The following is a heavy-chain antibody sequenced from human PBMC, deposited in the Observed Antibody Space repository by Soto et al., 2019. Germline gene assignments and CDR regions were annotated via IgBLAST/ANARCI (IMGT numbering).Heavy chain of an antibody. D-gene: IGHD6-13*01. CDR3: ARDQGKYSSRWSKGAFEFGY. CDR1: GFTFSSYS. J-gene: IGHJ4*02. V-gene: IGHV3-21*01. CDR2: ISSSSSYI. Sequence: GGSLRLSCAASGFTFSSYSMNWVRQAPGKGLEWVSSISSSSSYIYYADSVKGRFTISRDNAKNSLYLQMNSLRAEDTAVYYCARDQGKYSSRWSKGAFEFGYWGQGTLVTVSS.